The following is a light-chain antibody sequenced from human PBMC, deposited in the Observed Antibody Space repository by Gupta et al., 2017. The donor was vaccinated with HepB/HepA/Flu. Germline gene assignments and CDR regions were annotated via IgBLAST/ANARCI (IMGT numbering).Light chain of an antibody. V-gene: IGLV2-14*03. J-gene: IGLJ1*01. CDR3: TSYTSRSTRRV. CDR2: DVS. Sequence: QSSLTQPAAVSGAPGQAITISCTGTSSDVGGYNYACWYQPPPGQDPKLMIYDVSNRPSGASHRFSCSTAGTTASLITSVLQAEEEADYYCTSYTSRSTRRVFGAGTKVTVL. CDR1: SSDVGGYNY.